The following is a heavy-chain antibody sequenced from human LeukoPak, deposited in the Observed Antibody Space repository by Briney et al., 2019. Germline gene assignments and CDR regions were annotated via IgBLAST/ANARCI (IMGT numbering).Heavy chain of an antibody. D-gene: IGHD2-2*01. CDR3: AKDGGFIVVVPAASFDP. V-gene: IGHV3-23*01. CDR1: GFTFSTYA. Sequence: PGGSLRLSCAASGFTFSTYAMSWVRQAPGKGLVWVSAISGSGGSTYYADSVKGRFTISRDNSKNTLYLQMNSLRAEDTAVYYCAKDGGFIVVVPAASFDPWGQGTLVTVSS. J-gene: IGHJ5*02. CDR2: ISGSGGST.